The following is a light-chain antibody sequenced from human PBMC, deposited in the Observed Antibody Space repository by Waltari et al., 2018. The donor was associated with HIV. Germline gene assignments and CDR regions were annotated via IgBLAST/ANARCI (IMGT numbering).Light chain of an antibody. Sequence: NFMLTQPHSVSESPGKTVTISCTGSSGSIASNYVQLYQQRPGSAPTTVIYEDRQRPSGVPYRFSGSIYSSSNSAYLTISGLKTEDEADYYCQSYDTSSHVVFGGGTKLTVL. CDR3: QSYDTSSHVV. CDR2: EDR. CDR1: SGSIASNY. V-gene: IGLV6-57*02. J-gene: IGLJ2*01.